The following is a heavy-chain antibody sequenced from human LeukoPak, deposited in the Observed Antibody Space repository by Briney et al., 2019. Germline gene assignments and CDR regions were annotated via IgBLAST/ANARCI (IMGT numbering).Heavy chain of an antibody. J-gene: IGHJ6*03. CDR1: GDSISNYY. D-gene: IGHD3-10*01. CDR3: ARQEYGSHMDV. Sequence: SETLSLTCTVSGDSISNYYWSWIRQPPGKGLEWIGYIHYSGSTNYNPSLKSRVTISVDTSKNQFSLKLSSVTAADTAVYYCARQEYGSHMDVWGKGTTVTISS. V-gene: IGHV4-59*08. CDR2: IHYSGST.